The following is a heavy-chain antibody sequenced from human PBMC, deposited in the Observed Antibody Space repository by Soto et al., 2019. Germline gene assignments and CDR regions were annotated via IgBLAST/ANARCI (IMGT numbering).Heavy chain of an antibody. J-gene: IGHJ6*02. Sequence: GESLKISCKGSGYSFTSYWIGWVRQMPGKGLEWMGIIYPGDSDTRYSPSFQGQVTISADKSISTAYLQWSSLKASDTAMYYCARAPPDSSSSYYYYGMDVWGQGTTVTV. CDR3: ARAPPDSSSSYYYYGMDV. CDR1: GYSFTSYW. D-gene: IGHD6-6*01. CDR2: IYPGDSDT. V-gene: IGHV5-51*01.